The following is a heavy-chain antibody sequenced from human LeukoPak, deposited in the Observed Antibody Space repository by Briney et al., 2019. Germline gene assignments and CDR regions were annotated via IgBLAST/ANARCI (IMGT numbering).Heavy chain of an antibody. D-gene: IGHD2-2*01. V-gene: IGHV3-13*04. Sequence: GGSLRLSCAASGFTLSNHDMHWVRQVPGKGLEWVSAIGLTGDTYYPDSVRGRFIISRENAQNSLFLQMNSLRAGDTAVYYCAGANTSHPGVADYWGQGAPVIVSS. CDR2: IGLTGDT. CDR3: AGANTSHPGVADY. CDR1: GFTLSNHD. J-gene: IGHJ4*02.